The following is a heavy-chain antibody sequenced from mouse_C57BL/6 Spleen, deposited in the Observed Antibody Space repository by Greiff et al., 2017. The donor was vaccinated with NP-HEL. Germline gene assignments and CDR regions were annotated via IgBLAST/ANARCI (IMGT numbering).Heavy chain of an antibody. V-gene: IGHV1-85*01. CDR3: ARLEDYDGGGDYFDY. Sequence: QVQLQQSGPELVKPGASVKLSCKASGYTFTSYAINWVKPRPGQGLEWIGWIYPSDGSTKYNEKFKGKATLTVDTSSSTAYMELPSLTAKDSAVYDCARLEDYDGGGDYFDYWGQGTTLTVSS. CDR2: IYPSDGST. J-gene: IGHJ2*01. D-gene: IGHD2-4*01. CDR1: GYTFTSYA.